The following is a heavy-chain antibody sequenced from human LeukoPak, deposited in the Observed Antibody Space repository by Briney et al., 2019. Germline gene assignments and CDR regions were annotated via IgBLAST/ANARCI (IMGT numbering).Heavy chain of an antibody. CDR2: IYYNGDT. D-gene: IGHD7-27*01. CDR1: GGSVSNSLYY. J-gene: IGHJ6*02. V-gene: IGHV4-61*01. Sequence: SETLSLTCTVSGGSVSNSLYYWSWIRQPPGKGLEYIGYIYYNGDTSYNPSLKNRVIISIDTSSNQFSLRLNSMTAADTAMYYCATLLTGDGNYYGMDVWGQGTTVTVSS. CDR3: ATLLTGDGNYYGMDV.